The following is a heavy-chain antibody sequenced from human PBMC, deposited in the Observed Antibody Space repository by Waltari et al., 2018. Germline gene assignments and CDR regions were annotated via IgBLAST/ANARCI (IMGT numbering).Heavy chain of an antibody. CDR1: GYTFTGYY. D-gene: IGHD6-6*01. Sequence: QVQLVQSGAEVKKPGASVKVSCKASGYTFTGYYMHWVRQAPGQGLEWMGRINPNSGGTNYAQKVQGRVTMTRDTSISTAYMELSRLRSDDTAVYYCASNNLDSSSSDYWGQGTLVTVSS. CDR3: ASNNLDSSSSDY. CDR2: INPNSGGT. J-gene: IGHJ4*02. V-gene: IGHV1-2*06.